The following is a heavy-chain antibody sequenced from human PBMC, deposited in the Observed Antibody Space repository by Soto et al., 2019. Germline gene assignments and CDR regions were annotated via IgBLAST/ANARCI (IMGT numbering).Heavy chain of an antibody. J-gene: IGHJ4*02. V-gene: IGHV4-30-4*01. CDR2: IYYSGST. CDR1: GGSISSGDYY. D-gene: IGHD4-17*01. CDR3: ARKTTVTPFYFDY. Sequence: SLTCTVSGGSISSGDYYWSWIRQPPGKGLEWIGYIYYSGSTYYNPSLKSRVTISVDTSKNQFSLKLSSVTAADTAVYYCARKTTVTPFYFDYWGQGTLVTSPQ.